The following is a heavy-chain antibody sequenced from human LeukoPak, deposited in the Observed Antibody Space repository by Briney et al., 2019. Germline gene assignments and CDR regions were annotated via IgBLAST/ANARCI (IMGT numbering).Heavy chain of an antibody. D-gene: IGHD1-26*01. V-gene: IGHV4-59*01. CDR3: ARVGAILRRAFDI. CDR1: GGSISSYY. CDR2: IYYSGST. J-gene: IGHJ3*02. Sequence: SETLSLTCTVSGGSISSYYWSWIRQPPGKGLEWIGYIYYSGSTNYNPSLKSRVTISLDTSRDQFSLKLSSVTAADTAVYYCARVGAILRRAFDIWGQGTMVTVSS.